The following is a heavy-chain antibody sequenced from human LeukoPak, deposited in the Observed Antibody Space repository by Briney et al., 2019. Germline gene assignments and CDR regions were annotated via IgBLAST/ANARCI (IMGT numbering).Heavy chain of an antibody. CDR1: GFTFSSYS. CDR2: ISSSSSYI. D-gene: IGHD3-3*01. J-gene: IGHJ4*02. Sequence: PGGSLRLSCAASGFTFSSYSMNWVRQAPGKGLEWVSSISSSSSYIYYADSVKGRFTISRDNAKNSLYLQMNSLRAEDTAVYYCARDSGIFGGFFDYWGQGTLVTVSS. CDR3: ARDSGIFGGFFDY. V-gene: IGHV3-21*01.